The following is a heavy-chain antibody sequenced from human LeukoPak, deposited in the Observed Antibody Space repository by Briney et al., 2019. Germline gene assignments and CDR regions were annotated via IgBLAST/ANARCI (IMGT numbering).Heavy chain of an antibody. CDR3: ATQPCSGGRCYLGS. D-gene: IGHD2-15*01. Sequence: GGSLRLSCAASGFTFSSYAMHWVRQAPGKGLEWVAVISYDGDDGSNIYYADSVKGRFTISRDNSKSTLYLQMNSLRPEDTAVYYCATQPCSGGRCYLGSWGQGTLVTVSS. CDR1: GFTFSSYA. CDR2: ISYDGDDGSNI. V-gene: IGHV3-30-3*01. J-gene: IGHJ5*02.